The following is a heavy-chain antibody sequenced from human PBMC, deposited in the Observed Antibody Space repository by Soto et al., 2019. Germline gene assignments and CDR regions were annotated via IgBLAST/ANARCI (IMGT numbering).Heavy chain of an antibody. J-gene: IGHJ4*02. V-gene: IGHV1-69*06. CDR2: IIPIFGTA. CDR1: GCTFSSYA. CDR3: AKSPRASPYYYPLVS. Sequence: SVKVSCKASGCTFSSYAISWVRQAPGQGLEWMGGIIPIFGTATYAQKFQGRVTMTEDTSTDTAYMELSSLRSEDTAVYYCAKSPRASPYYYPLVSGGQGTRVTVSS. D-gene: IGHD3-10*01.